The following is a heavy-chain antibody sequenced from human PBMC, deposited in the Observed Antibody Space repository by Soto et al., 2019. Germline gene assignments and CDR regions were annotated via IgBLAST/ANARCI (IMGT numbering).Heavy chain of an antibody. CDR1: GFSFTSYG. D-gene: IGHD3-16*01. J-gene: IGHJ3*02. V-gene: IGHV1-18*04. CDR2: ISAYSGNA. CDR3: ARRRSGTSYEGCDI. Sequence: QAQLVQSGAEVKKPGASVKVSCKASGFSFTSYGFSWVRQAPGQGLELMGWISAYSGNAKYEEKIQDRVTMTTDTPPSTVYMKGRRLRADDRAVYYCARRRSGTSYEGCDICGQGRRVRLSS.